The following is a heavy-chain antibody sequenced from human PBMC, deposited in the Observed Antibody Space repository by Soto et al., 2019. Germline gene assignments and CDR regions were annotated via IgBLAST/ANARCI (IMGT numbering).Heavy chain of an antibody. J-gene: IGHJ4*02. V-gene: IGHV3-30*18. CDR2: ISYDGSNK. D-gene: IGHD3-9*01. Sequence: QVQLVESGGGVVQPGRSLRLSCAASGFTFSSFGMHWVRQAPGKGLEWMAVISYDGSNKYHADSVKGRFTISRDNSKNTLSLQMNSLRPEDTAVYYCAKDSYDISAGLEFSGADSGFVDYWGQGTLVIVSS. CDR1: GFTFSSFG. CDR3: AKDSYDISAGLEFSGADSGFVDY.